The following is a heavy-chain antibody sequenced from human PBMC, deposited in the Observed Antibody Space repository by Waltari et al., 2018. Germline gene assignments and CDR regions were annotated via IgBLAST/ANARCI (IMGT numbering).Heavy chain of an antibody. V-gene: IGHV4-38-2*01. J-gene: IGHJ4*02. D-gene: IGHD5-12*01. Sequence: QVQLQESGPGLVKPSETLSLTCAVSGYSISSGYYWGWIRQPPGKGLEWIGSIYHSCSPYYHPSLKSRVTISVDTSKNQFSLKLSSVTAADTAVYYCARLGGLYSGYDYIDYWGQGTLVTVSS. CDR3: ARLGGLYSGYDYIDY. CDR1: GYSISSGYY. CDR2: IYHSCSP.